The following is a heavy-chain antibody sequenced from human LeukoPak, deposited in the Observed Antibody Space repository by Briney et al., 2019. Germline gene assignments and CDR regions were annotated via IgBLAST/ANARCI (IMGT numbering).Heavy chain of an antibody. CDR1: GYTFSNYD. J-gene: IGHJ4*02. CDR3: AREPPEDY. Sequence: ASVKVSCKASGYTFSNYDINWVRQATGQGLEWMGWINPNSGGTNYAQKFQGRVTMTRDTSISTAYMELSRLRSDDTAVYYCAREPPEDYWGQGTLVTVSS. V-gene: IGHV1-2*02. CDR2: INPNSGGT.